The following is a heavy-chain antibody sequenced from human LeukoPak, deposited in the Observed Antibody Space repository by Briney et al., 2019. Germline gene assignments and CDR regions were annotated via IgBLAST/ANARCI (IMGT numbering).Heavy chain of an antibody. D-gene: IGHD6-13*01. CDR3: AKDRGSGIAAAGSYFDY. Sequence: GGSLRLSCAASGFTFDDYAMHWVRQAPGKGLGWVSGISWNSGSIGYADSVKGRFTISRDNAKNSLYLQMNSLRAEDTALYYCAKDRGSGIAAAGSYFDYWGQGTLVTVSS. V-gene: IGHV3-9*01. J-gene: IGHJ4*02. CDR1: GFTFDDYA. CDR2: ISWNSGSI.